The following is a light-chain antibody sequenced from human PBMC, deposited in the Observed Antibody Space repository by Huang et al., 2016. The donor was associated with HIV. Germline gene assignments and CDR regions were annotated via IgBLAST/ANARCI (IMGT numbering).Light chain of an antibody. V-gene: IGKV3-15*01. J-gene: IGKJ2*01. Sequence: EIMMTQSPAILSVSLGERATLSCRASQSVSTNLAWYQQKPGQAPRLLIYGASTRATDIPARFSGSGSGTDFTLSISSLQSEDFAVYYCQQYNDWPMYTFGQGTKLEIK. CDR2: GAS. CDR3: QQYNDWPMYT. CDR1: QSVSTN.